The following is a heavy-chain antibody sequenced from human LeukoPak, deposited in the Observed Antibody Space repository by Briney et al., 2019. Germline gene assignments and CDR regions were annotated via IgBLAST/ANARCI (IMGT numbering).Heavy chain of an antibody. CDR3: ARDGGLLWFGNIDY. V-gene: IGHV1-2*02. CDR2: INPNSGGT. J-gene: IGHJ4*02. D-gene: IGHD3-10*01. CDR1: GYTFTGCY. Sequence: ASVKVSSKASGYTFTGCYMHWVRQAPGQGLEWMGWINPNSGGTNYAQKFQGRVTMTRDTSISTAYMELSRLRSDDTAVYYCARDGGLLWFGNIDYWGQGTLVTVSS.